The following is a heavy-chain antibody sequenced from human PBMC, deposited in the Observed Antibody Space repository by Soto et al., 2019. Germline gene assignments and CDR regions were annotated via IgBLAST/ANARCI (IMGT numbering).Heavy chain of an antibody. CDR1: GGSISSYY. V-gene: IGHV4-59*01. J-gene: IGHJ4*02. CDR3: ASKEGYSSSFRFDY. Sequence: QVQLQESGPGLVKPSETLSLTCTVSGGSISSYYWSWIRQPPGKGLEWIGYIDYSGSTNYNPSLKRRVTISVDTSKNQFSLKLSSVTAADTAVYYCASKEGYSSSFRFDYWGQGTLVTVSS. D-gene: IGHD6-6*01. CDR2: IDYSGST.